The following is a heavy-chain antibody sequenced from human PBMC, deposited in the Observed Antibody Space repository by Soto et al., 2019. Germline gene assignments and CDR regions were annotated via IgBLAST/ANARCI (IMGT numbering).Heavy chain of an antibody. CDR2: INAGNGNT. CDR3: ARGPGGPDGPGDY. V-gene: IGHV1-3*01. CDR1: GYTFTSYA. D-gene: IGHD2-15*01. Sequence: QVQLVQSGAEVKKPGASVKVSCKASGYTFTSYAMHWVRQAPGQRLEWMGWINAGNGNTKYSQKPQGRVTITRDTSASTAYMELSSLRSEDTAVYYCARGPGGPDGPGDYWGQGTLVTVSS. J-gene: IGHJ4*02.